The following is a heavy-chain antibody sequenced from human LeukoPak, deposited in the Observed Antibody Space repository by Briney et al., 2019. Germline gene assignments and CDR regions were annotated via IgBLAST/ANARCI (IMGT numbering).Heavy chain of an antibody. CDR1: GFTFSSYA. D-gene: IGHD3-22*01. J-gene: IGHJ2*01. CDR2: ISGSGGST. Sequence: PGGSLRLSCAASGFTFSSYAMSWVCQAPGKGLEWVSAISGSGGSTYYADSVKGRFTISRDNSKNTLYLQMNSLRAEDTAVYYCAKDPIVAQNWYFDLWGRGTLVTVSS. V-gene: IGHV3-23*01. CDR3: AKDPIVAQNWYFDL.